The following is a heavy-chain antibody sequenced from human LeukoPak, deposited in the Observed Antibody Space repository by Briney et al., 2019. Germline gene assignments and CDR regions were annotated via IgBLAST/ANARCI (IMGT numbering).Heavy chain of an antibody. CDR1: GDSFSDYY. V-gene: IGHV4-34*01. CDR2: INHSGIT. CDR3: ARVPTVTFFDY. J-gene: IGHJ4*02. Sequence: SETLSLTCAVYGDSFSDYYWSWIRQPPGKGLEWIGEINHSGITNNNPSLKSRVTISVDASKNQFSLKLSSVTAADTAVYYCARVPTVTFFDYWGQGTLVTVSS. D-gene: IGHD4-17*01.